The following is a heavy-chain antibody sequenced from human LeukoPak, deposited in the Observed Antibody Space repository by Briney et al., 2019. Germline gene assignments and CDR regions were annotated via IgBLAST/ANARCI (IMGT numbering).Heavy chain of an antibody. CDR1: GFTFSSYA. CDR3: AKDPGGATGFDY. Sequence: GGSLRLSCAASGFTFSSYAMSWVRQAPGKGLEWVSAISGSGGSTYYADSVKGRFTISRDNSKSTLYLQMNSLRVEDTAVYYCAKDPGGATGFDYWGQGTLVTVSS. D-gene: IGHD1-26*01. CDR2: ISGSGGST. J-gene: IGHJ4*02. V-gene: IGHV3-23*01.